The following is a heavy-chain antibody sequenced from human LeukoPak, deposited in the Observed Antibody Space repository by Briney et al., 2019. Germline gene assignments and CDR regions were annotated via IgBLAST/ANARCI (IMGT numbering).Heavy chain of an antibody. CDR1: GYTFTSYD. CDR2: MNPNSGNT. D-gene: IGHD3-10*01. V-gene: IGHV1-8*01. Sequence: ASVKVSCKASGYTFTSYDINWVRQATGQGLEWMGWMNPNSGNTGYAQKFQGRVTMTRNTSISTAYMELSSLRSEDTAVHYCARGQNLWFGELLALMWGQGTLVTVSS. CDR3: ARGQNLWFGELLALM. J-gene: IGHJ4*02.